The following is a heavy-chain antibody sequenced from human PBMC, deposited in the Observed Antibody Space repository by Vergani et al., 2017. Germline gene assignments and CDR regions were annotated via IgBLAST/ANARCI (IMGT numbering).Heavy chain of an antibody. CDR2: TWYDGNNK. J-gene: IGHJ5*02. Sequence: QVQLVESGGGVVQPGRSLRLSCAASGFTFNQYGMHWVRQAPGKGLEWVAVTWYDGNNKQYADSVKGRFTISRDNSKSTMYLQMNSLRDEDTGVYYCVRDLRLLYNGFDPWGQGTLVTVS. D-gene: IGHD3-10*01. CDR3: VRDLRLLYNGFDP. V-gene: IGHV3-33*01. CDR1: GFTFNQYG.